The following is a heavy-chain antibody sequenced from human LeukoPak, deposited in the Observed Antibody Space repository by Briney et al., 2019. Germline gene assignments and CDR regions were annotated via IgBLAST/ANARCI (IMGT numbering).Heavy chain of an antibody. J-gene: IGHJ4*02. CDR2: IYYSGST. CDR3: ARANTAHNFDY. D-gene: IGHD5-18*01. V-gene: IGHV4-39*07. Sequence: SETLSLTCTVSGGSISSSSYYWGWIRQPPGKGLEWIGSIYYSGSTYYNPSLKSRVTISVDTSKNQFSLKLSSVTAADTAVYYCARANTAHNFDYWGQGTLVTVSS. CDR1: GGSISSSSYY.